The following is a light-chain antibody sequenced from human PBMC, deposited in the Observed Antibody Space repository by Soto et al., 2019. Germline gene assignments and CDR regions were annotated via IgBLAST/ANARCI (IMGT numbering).Light chain of an antibody. V-gene: IGKV3-11*01. CDR2: DAS. CDR3: QQRSNWPT. Sequence: EVVLTQSPATLSLSPGERATLSCRASQSVSSYLAWYKQKPGQAPRILIYDASNRATGIPARFSGSGSGTDFTLTISSLEPEDFAVYYCQQRSNWPTFGQGTRLEIK. J-gene: IGKJ5*01. CDR1: QSVSSY.